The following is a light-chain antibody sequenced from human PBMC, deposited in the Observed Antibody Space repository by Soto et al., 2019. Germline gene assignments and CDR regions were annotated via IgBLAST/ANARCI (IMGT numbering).Light chain of an antibody. J-gene: IGLJ1*01. CDR3: GSWDSSLSAYV. CDR2: DDN. V-gene: IGLV1-51*01. Sequence: QSSLTQPPAVSAAPGQKVTISCSGSRSNIGGNSVSWYRQLPGTAPKLLIYDDNKRPSGIPDRFSGSKSGTSATLGINGFQTGDEADYYCGSWDSSLSAYVFGSGTKVNVL. CDR1: RSNIGGNS.